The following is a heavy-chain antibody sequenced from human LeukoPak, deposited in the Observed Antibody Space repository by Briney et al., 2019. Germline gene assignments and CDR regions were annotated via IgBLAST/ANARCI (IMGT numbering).Heavy chain of an antibody. J-gene: IGHJ6*03. V-gene: IGHV3-73*01. CDR3: TRIGYCSSTSCSSRAYYYMDV. Sequence: PGGSLRLSCAASGFTFSGSAMHWVRQASGKGLEWVGRIRSKANSYATAYAASVKGRFTISRDDSKNTAYLQMNSLKTEDTAVYYCTRIGYCSSTSCSSRAYYYMDVWGKGTTVTVSS. CDR2: IRSKANSYAT. CDR1: GFTFSGSA. D-gene: IGHD2-2*03.